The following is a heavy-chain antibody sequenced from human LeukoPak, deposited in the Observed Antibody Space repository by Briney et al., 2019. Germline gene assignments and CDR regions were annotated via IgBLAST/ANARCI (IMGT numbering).Heavy chain of an antibody. Sequence: GGSLRLSCAASGFTFSSYSMNWVRQAPGKGLEWVSSISSSSSYICYADSVKGRFTISRDNAKNSLYLQMNSLRAEDTAVYYCARDSALDYYDSSGYLNWGQGTLVTVSS. J-gene: IGHJ4*02. D-gene: IGHD3-22*01. CDR3: ARDSALDYYDSSGYLN. CDR2: ISSSSSYI. V-gene: IGHV3-21*01. CDR1: GFTFSSYS.